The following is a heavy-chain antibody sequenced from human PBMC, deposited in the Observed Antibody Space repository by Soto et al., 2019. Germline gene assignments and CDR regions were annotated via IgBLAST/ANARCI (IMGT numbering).Heavy chain of an antibody. CDR1: GFTFSSYG. Sequence: GGSLRLSCAASGFTFSSYGMHWVRQAPGKGLEWVAVISYDGSNKYYADSVKGRFTISRDNSKNTLYLQMNSLRAEDTAVYYCAKSPARLSGYGPQFDYWGQGTLVTVSS. CDR2: ISYDGSNK. V-gene: IGHV3-30*18. J-gene: IGHJ4*02. CDR3: AKSPARLSGYGPQFDY. D-gene: IGHD3-3*01.